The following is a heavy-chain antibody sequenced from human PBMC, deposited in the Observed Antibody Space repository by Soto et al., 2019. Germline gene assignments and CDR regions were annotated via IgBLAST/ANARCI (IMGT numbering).Heavy chain of an antibody. CDR1: GFPFSSYA. D-gene: IGHD7-27*01. Sequence: EVQLLESGGGLVQPGGSLRLSCVASGFPFSSYAMSWVRQTPGRGLECVSSISSGSNTYYTDSVRGRFTISRDNSKNSLYLQMSRLRADDTALYYCAKASATGKSDGMDGWGQGTTVSVSS. J-gene: IGHJ6*02. CDR3: AKASATGKSDGMDG. CDR2: ISSGSNT. V-gene: IGHV3-23*01.